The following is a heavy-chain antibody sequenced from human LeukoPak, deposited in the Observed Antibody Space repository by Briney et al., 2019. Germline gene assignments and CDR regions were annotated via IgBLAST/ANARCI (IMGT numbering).Heavy chain of an antibody. CDR2: IYSSGST. J-gene: IGHJ5*02. CDR1: DHSISSRSYY. CDR3: ARHYGP. D-gene: IGHD4-17*01. V-gene: IGHV4-39*01. Sequence: PSGTLSLTWTVSDHSISSRSYYWGWVRQPPGKGLDSIVSIYSSGSTYFNPSLKSRVTISVDTSKNQFSLKLTSVTAADTAVYYCARHYGPWGQGTLVTVSS.